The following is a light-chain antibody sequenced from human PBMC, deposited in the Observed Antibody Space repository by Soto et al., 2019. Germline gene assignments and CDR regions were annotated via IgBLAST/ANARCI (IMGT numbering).Light chain of an antibody. J-gene: IGKJ1*01. V-gene: IGKV4-1*01. CDR2: WAS. CDR3: QQYDSYWT. CDR1: QSVLYSSNNKNY. Sequence: DIVMTQSPDSLAVSLGERATINCKSSQSVLYSSNNKNYLSWYQQRPGQPPXLLIYWASTRESGVPDRFSGSGSGTDFTLTISSLQPDDFATYYCQQYDSYWTFGQGTKVDIK.